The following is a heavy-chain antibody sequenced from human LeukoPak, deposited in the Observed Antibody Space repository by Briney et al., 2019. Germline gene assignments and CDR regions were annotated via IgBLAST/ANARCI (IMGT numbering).Heavy chain of an antibody. V-gene: IGHV4-34*01. J-gene: IGHJ6*02. CDR2: INHSGSA. Sequence: SETLSLTCAVYGGSFSGYYWSWIRQPPGKGPEWIGEINHSGSANYNPSLKSRVTISVDTSKNQFSLRLSSVTAADTAVYYCARSGYYYDSSGYYYRPRGYYGMDVWGQGTTVTVSS. CDR1: GGSFSGYY. CDR3: ARSGYYYDSSGYYYRPRGYYGMDV. D-gene: IGHD3-22*01.